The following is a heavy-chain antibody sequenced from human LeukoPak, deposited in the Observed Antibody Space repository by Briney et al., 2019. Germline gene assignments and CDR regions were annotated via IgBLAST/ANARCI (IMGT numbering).Heavy chain of an antibody. CDR3: AKDSGDDILTGYEAFDI. Sequence: SETLSLTCVVYGGSFSGYYWSWIRQPPGKGLEWIGEINHSGSTNYNPSLKSRVTISVDTSKNQFSLKLSSVTAADTAVYYCAKDSGDDILTGYEAFDIWGQGTMVTVSS. CDR1: GGSFSGYY. D-gene: IGHD3-9*01. V-gene: IGHV4-34*01. J-gene: IGHJ3*02. CDR2: INHSGST.